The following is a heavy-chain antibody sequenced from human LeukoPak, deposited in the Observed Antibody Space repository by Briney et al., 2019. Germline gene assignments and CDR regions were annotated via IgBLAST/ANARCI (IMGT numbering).Heavy chain of an antibody. CDR3: ARAAVASPGDV. D-gene: IGHD6-19*01. CDR1: GFTFSSYW. Sequence: GGSLRLSCAASGFTFSSYWMAWVRQAPGKGLEWVANIKPDGSEGYYVDSLEGRFTISRDNAENSLFLQMNSLRAEDTAVYYCARAAVASPGDVWGQGTTVTVSS. CDR2: IKPDGSEG. J-gene: IGHJ6*02. V-gene: IGHV3-7*04.